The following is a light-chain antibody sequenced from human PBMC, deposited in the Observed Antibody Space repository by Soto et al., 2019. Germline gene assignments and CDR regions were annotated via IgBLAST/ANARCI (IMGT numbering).Light chain of an antibody. CDR1: QSISAW. CDR2: KMS. J-gene: IGKJ1*01. Sequence: DIQMNQSPSTLVASVGDTVTITCRASQSISAWLAWYQQRPGKAPKPLIYKMSASERGVPSRFSGSGSGTEFTLTISSLQPDDVATYYCQQYNSYPWTFGQGTKVDIK. V-gene: IGKV1-5*03. CDR3: QQYNSYPWT.